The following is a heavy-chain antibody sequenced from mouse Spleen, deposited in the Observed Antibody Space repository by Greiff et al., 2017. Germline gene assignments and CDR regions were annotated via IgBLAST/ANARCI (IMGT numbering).Heavy chain of an antibody. CDR2: ISYDGSN. D-gene: IGHD3-3*01. Sequence: EVKLMESGPGLVKPSQSLSLTCSVTGYSITSGYYWNWIRQFPGNKLEWMGYISYDGSNNYNPSLKNRISITRDTSKNQFFLKLNSVTTEDTATYYCARGGLRAYWGQGTLVTVSA. V-gene: IGHV3-6*01. CDR1: GYSITSGYY. J-gene: IGHJ3*01. CDR3: ARGGLRAY.